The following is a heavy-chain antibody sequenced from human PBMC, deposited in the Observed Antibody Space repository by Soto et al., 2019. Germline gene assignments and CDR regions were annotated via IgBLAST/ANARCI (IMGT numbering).Heavy chain of an antibody. CDR2: IYHSGST. CDR3: ARAFPWFDP. V-gene: IGHV4-30-2*01. J-gene: IGHJ5*02. Sequence: SETLSLTCADSGGSISSGGYSWSWIRQPPGKGLEWIGYIYHSGSTYYNPSLKSRVTISVDRSKNQFSLKLSSVTAADTAVYYCARAFPWFDPWGQGTLVTVSS. CDR1: GGSISSGGYS.